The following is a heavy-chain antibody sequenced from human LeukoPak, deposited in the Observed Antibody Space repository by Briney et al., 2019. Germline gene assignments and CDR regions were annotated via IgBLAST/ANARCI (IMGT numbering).Heavy chain of an antibody. D-gene: IGHD3-10*01. CDR3: ARVLLWFGESDQLNWFDP. CDR2: IYTSGNT. Sequence: SETLSLTCTVSGGSISSYYWSWIRQPAGKGLEWIGRIYTSGNTNYNPSLKSRVAMSVDPSKNQFSLKLSSVTAADTAVYYCARVLLWFGESDQLNWFDPWGQGTLVTVSS. CDR1: GGSISSYY. V-gene: IGHV4-4*07. J-gene: IGHJ5*02.